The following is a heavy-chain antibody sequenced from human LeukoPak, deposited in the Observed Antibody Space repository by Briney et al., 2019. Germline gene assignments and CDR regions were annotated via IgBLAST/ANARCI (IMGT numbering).Heavy chain of an antibody. CDR3: ARDFYGSGSYYSFDP. CDR1: GYTFTSYG. Sequence: GASVKVSCKASGYTFTSYGINWVRQAPGQGLEWMGWINAYNGNTNYAQKLQGRVTMTTDTSPSTAYMELRTLRSDDTAVYYCARDFYGSGSYYSFDPWGQGTLVTVSS. CDR2: INAYNGNT. V-gene: IGHV1-18*01. D-gene: IGHD3-10*01. J-gene: IGHJ5*02.